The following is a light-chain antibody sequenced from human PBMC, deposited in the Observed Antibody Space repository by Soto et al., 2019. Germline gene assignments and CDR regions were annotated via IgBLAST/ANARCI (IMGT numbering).Light chain of an antibody. V-gene: IGKV3-11*01. CDR1: QSVSSY. CDR2: DAS. CDR3: QPRSNWPIP. J-gene: IGKJ4*01. Sequence: EIVLTQSPATLSLSPGERATLSCRASQSVSSYLAWYQQKPGQAPRLLIYDASNRATGIPARFSGSESVTHYTLTISSPEPDDFAVDCYQPRSNWPIPFGGGTTVEIK.